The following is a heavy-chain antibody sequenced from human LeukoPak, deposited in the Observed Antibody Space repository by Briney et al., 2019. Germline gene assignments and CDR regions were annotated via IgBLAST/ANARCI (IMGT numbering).Heavy chain of an antibody. Sequence: ASVKVSCKASGYTFTGYYMHWVRQAPGQGLEWMGWINPNSGGTNYAQKFQGRVTMTRDTSISTAYMELSRLRSDDTAVYYCAGPNVVPAATYYYYYYMDVWGKGTTVTVSS. CDR3: AGPNVVPAATYYYYYYMDV. D-gene: IGHD2-2*01. J-gene: IGHJ6*03. CDR2: INPNSGGT. CDR1: GYTFTGYY. V-gene: IGHV1-2*02.